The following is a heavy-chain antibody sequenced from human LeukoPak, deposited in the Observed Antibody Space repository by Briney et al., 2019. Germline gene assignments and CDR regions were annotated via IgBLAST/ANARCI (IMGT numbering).Heavy chain of an antibody. CDR1: GGSISSYY. D-gene: IGHD3-22*01. J-gene: IGHJ4*02. CDR2: IYYSGST. Sequence: PSETLSLTCTVSGGSISSYYWSWIRRPPGKGLEWIGYIYYSGSTNYNPSLKSRVTISVDTSKNQFSLKLSSVTAADTAVYYCARDRVSDSSGYDIWGQGTLVTVSS. V-gene: IGHV4-59*01. CDR3: ARDRVSDSSGYDI.